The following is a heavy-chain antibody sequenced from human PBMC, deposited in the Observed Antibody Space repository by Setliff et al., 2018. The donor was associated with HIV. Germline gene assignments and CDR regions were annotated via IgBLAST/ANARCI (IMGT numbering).Heavy chain of an antibody. CDR1: GLSLSTSGVG. CDR3: AYSGRQLRGPYFDF. CDR2: IYWNNNK. J-gene: IGHJ4*02. Sequence: SGPTLVNPTQTLTLTCTFSGLSLSTSGVGVGWIRQSPGKALEWLAFIYWNNNKHYSTSLKSRLTVTKDTSKNRVVFTMTNMDPVDTATYYCAYSGRQLRGPYFDFWGQGTQVTVPQ. D-gene: IGHD1-1*01. V-gene: IGHV2-5*01.